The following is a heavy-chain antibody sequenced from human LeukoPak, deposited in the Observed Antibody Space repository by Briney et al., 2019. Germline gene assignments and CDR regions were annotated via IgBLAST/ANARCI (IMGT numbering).Heavy chain of an antibody. CDR2: ISGSGGAT. Sequence: GGSLRLSCAASAFTFSGYWMTWVRQAPGKGLEWVSGISGSGGATYYADSVKGRFTVSRDDPHNTLYLQMNSVRAEDTAVYFCARGGVDHYGSGTYYLMYYFDHWGQGALVTVSS. D-gene: IGHD3-10*01. CDR1: AFTFSGYW. V-gene: IGHV3-23*01. J-gene: IGHJ4*02. CDR3: ARGGVDHYGSGTYYLMYYFDH.